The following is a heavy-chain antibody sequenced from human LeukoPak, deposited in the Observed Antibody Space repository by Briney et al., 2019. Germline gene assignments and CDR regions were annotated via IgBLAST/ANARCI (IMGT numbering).Heavy chain of an antibody. J-gene: IGHJ3*01. CDR3: VAWGNSGNS. D-gene: IGHD1-26*01. CDR1: GITFTTYA. CDR2: ISYDGSNK. V-gene: IGHV3-30-3*01. Sequence: PGGSLRLSCAVSGITFTTYALHWVRQAPGEGLEWVAAISYDGSNKYYADSVKGRFTISRDNAKNSLYLQMNGLRAEDTAVYYCVAWGNSGNSWGQGTMVIVSS.